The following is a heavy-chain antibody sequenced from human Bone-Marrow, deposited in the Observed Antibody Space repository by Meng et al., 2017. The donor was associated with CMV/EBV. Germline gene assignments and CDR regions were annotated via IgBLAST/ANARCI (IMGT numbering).Heavy chain of an antibody. CDR3: ARAEMATPRTTPFDY. CDR1: SGSFSGYF. V-gene: IGHV4-34*01. D-gene: IGHD5-24*01. J-gene: IGHJ4*02. Sequence: SETLSLTCAVYSGSFSGYFWSWIRQPPGRGLEWIGEINHGGGTNYNSSLKSRVTISMDTSKKQFSLKLNSVTAADTAVYYCARAEMATPRTTPFDYWGQGTLVTVSS. CDR2: INHGGGT.